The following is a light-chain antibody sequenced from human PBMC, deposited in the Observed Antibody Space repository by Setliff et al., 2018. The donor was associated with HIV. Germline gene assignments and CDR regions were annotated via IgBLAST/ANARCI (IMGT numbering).Light chain of an antibody. CDR1: SSDVGGYNS. J-gene: IGLJ1*01. CDR3: SSYTSRNSYV. CDR2: EVT. Sequence: QSALTQPASVSGPPGQSITISCTGTSSDVGGYNSVSWYQQHPGKAPKVIIYEVTDRPSGVSDRFSGSKSGNTASLTISGLQAEDEADYYCSSYTSRNSYVFGTGTKVTVL. V-gene: IGLV2-14*01.